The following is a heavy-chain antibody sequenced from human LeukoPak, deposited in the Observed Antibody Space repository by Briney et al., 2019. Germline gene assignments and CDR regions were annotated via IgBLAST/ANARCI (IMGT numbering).Heavy chain of an antibody. D-gene: IGHD6-13*01. CDR3: LRSPPSSSSWPFFDY. CDR1: GYSFTTYW. J-gene: IGHJ4*02. Sequence: GESLKISCKGSGYSFTTYWIGWVRQMPGKGLEWMGIIYTGDSDTRYSPSFQGQVTISADKSISTAYLRWSSLKASDTALYYCLRSPPSSSSWPFFDYWGQGTLVTVSS. V-gene: IGHV5-51*01. CDR2: IYTGDSDT.